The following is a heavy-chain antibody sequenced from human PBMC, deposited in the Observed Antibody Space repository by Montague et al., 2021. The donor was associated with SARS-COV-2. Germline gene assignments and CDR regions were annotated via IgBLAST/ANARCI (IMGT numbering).Heavy chain of an antibody. D-gene: IGHD2-2*01. CDR3: AKVLRRYQLLTDAFDI. Sequence: SLRLSCAASGFTFNSYAMTWVRQAPGKGLEWVSSISGSGNNAFFADSVKGRFTISRDNSENTLYLQMNSLTAEDTAVYYCAKVLRRYQLLTDAFDIWGQGTRGTVSA. J-gene: IGHJ3*02. CDR2: ISGSGNNA. CDR1: GFTFNSYA. V-gene: IGHV3-23*01.